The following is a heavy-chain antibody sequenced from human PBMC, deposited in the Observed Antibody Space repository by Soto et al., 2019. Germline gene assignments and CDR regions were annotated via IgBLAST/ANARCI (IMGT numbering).Heavy chain of an antibody. D-gene: IGHD2-21*01. J-gene: IGHJ6*02. CDR2: IMPVFGTV. CDR3: ARVSVPGIDGEDV. Sequence: QVQLVQSGAEVKKPGSSVKGSCKASRGTFGNYAISWVRQAPGQGLEWMGGIMPVFGTVNYAQNFQGRVTITADKFTNTAYMELSSLRSEDTAVYYCARVSVPGIDGEDVWGQGTTVTVSS. CDR1: RGTFGNYA. V-gene: IGHV1-69*06.